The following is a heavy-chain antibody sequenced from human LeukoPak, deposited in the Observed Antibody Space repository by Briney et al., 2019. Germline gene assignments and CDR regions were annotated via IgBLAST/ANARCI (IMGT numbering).Heavy chain of an antibody. D-gene: IGHD4-17*01. CDR2: INTSGGRT. Sequence: ASVKVSCKASGYAFTSYYMHWVRQAPGQGLEWMGIINTSGGRTTYAQNFRGRVTMTRDTSTSTVYMELSSLRSEDTALYYCAKTVTTFYSYGMDVWGQGTTVTVSS. CDR3: AKTVTTFYSYGMDV. V-gene: IGHV1-46*01. CDR1: GYAFTSYY. J-gene: IGHJ6*02.